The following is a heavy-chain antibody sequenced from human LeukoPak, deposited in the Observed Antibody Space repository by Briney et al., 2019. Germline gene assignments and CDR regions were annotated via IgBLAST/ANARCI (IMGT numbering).Heavy chain of an antibody. J-gene: IGHJ4*02. CDR2: IRYDGSNK. D-gene: IGHD2-8*01. V-gene: IGHV3-30*02. CDR3: AKEKMVGATNYFDY. Sequence: PGGSLRLSCAASGFTFSSYGMHWVRQAPGKGLEWVAFIRYDGSNKYYADSVKGRFTISRDNSKNTLYLQMNSLRAEDTAVYYCAKEKMVGATNYFDYWGQETLVTVSS. CDR1: GFTFSSYG.